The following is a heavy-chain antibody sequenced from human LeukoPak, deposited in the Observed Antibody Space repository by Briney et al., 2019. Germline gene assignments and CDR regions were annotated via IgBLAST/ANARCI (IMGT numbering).Heavy chain of an antibody. J-gene: IGHJ6*02. CDR3: ARTGCYASGSSYYYGMDV. CDR2: IFYSGST. D-gene: IGHD3-10*01. Sequence: KPSETLSLTCTVSGGSINNFYWSWIRQPPGKGLEWIGYIFYSGSTNYNPSLASRVTISIDTSKNQFSLKVNSLTAADMAVYYCARTGCYASGSSYYYGMDVWGQGTTVTVSS. V-gene: IGHV4-59*08. CDR1: GGSINNFY.